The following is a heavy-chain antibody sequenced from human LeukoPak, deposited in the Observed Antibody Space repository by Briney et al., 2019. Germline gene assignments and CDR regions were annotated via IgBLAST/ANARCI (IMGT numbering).Heavy chain of an antibody. V-gene: IGHV3-23*01. D-gene: IGHD3-22*01. Sequence: GGSLRLSCAASGFTFSSYAMSWVRQAPGKGLEWVSAISGSGGSTNYADSVKGRFTISRDNSKNTLYLQMNSLRAEDTAVYYCAKDLSGYDSSGFDYWGQGTLVTVSS. CDR3: AKDLSGYDSSGFDY. J-gene: IGHJ4*02. CDR1: GFTFSSYA. CDR2: ISGSGGST.